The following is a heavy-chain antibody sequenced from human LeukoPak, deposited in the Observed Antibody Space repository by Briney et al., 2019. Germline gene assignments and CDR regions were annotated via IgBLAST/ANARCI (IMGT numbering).Heavy chain of an antibody. D-gene: IGHD5-18*01. J-gene: IGHJ4*02. CDR1: GFTFSSYW. CDR3: ARARIQLWFDY. CDR2: INTDGSST. Sequence: GGSLRLSCAASGFTFSSYWMHWVRQAPGKGLAWVSRINTDGSSTSYADSVKGRFTISRDNAKNTLYLQMNSLRAEDTAVYYCARARIQLWFDYWGQGTLVTVSS. V-gene: IGHV3-74*01.